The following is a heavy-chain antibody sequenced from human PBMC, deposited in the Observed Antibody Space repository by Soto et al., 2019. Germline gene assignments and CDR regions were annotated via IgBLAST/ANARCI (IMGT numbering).Heavy chain of an antibody. Sequence: QVQLVESGGGVVQPGRSLRLSCVASGFTFSSYGMHWVRQATGKGLEWVAVIWYDGSNKYYADSVKGRFTISRDNSKNTLYLQMNSLRAEDTAVYYCAREGLSLGLLWGQGTLVTVSS. CDR1: GFTFSSYG. CDR2: IWYDGSNK. CDR3: AREGLSLGLL. V-gene: IGHV3-33*01. D-gene: IGHD1-26*01. J-gene: IGHJ4*02.